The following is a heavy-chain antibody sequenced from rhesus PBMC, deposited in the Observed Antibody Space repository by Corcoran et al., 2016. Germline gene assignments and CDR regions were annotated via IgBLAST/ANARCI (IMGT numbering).Heavy chain of an antibody. CDR2: IVPSDSDV. J-gene: IGHJ4*01. V-gene: IGHV5-20*02. D-gene: IGHD5-24*01. CDR3: ARRAGTGYFDY. Sequence: EVQLVHSAAEGKRPGASLKISCKSSRYSFTISRISWLSQLPGKGQEWMGAIVPSDSDVRYGPSFHGQVTISATKSPSTAYLQWSSLKASDTATYYCARRAGTGYFDYWGQGVLVTVSS. CDR1: RYSFTISR.